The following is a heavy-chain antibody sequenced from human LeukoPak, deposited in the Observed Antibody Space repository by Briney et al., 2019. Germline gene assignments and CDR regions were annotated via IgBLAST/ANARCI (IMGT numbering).Heavy chain of an antibody. CDR2: IYPGDSDT. CDR1: GYSFTSYW. V-gene: IGHV5-51*01. D-gene: IGHD3-22*01. Sequence: GESLKISCKGSGYSFTSYWIGWVRQMPGKGLEWMGIIYPGDSDTRYSPSFQGQVTISADKSISTAYLQWSSLKASDTAMYYCARGALYYYDSRPVDYWGQGTLVTVSS. J-gene: IGHJ4*02. CDR3: ARGALYYYDSRPVDY.